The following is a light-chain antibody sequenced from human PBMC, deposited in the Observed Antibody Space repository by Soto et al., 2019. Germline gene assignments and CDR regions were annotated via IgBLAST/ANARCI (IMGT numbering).Light chain of an antibody. J-gene: IGLJ1*01. CDR3: SSYTSSSTRV. CDR2: DVS. CDR1: SSDVGRYNY. Sequence: QSALTQPASVSGSPGQSITISCTGTSSDVGRYNYVSWYQHLPGKAPKLMIYDVSNRPSGVSNRFSGSKSGNTASLTISGLQAEDEADYYCSSYTSSSTRVFGTGTKVTVL. V-gene: IGLV2-14*03.